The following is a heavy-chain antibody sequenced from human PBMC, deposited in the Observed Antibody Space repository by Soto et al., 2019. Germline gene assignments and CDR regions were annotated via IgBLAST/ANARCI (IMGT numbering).Heavy chain of an antibody. CDR2: IYYSGST. D-gene: IGHD5-18*01. CDR1: GGSISSGDYY. J-gene: IGHJ4*02. V-gene: IGHV4-30-4*01. CDR3: ARAPVSGYSYGHFFDY. Sequence: SETLSLTCTVSGGSISSGDYYWSWIRQPPGKGLEWIGYIYYSGSTYYNPSLKSRVTISVDTSKNQFSLKLSSVTAADTAVYYCARAPVSGYSYGHFFDYWGQGTLVNVSS.